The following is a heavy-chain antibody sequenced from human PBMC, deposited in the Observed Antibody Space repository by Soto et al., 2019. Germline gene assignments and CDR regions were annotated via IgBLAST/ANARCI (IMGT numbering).Heavy chain of an antibody. Sequence: GGSLRLSCAASGFTFSSYWMSWVRQAPGKGLEWVANIKQDGSEKYYVDSVKGRFTISRDNAKNSLYLQMNSLRAEDTAVYYCAREGVAGSAEYFHHWGQGTLVTVSS. CDR1: GFTFSSYW. V-gene: IGHV3-7*01. CDR2: IKQDGSEK. D-gene: IGHD2-15*01. J-gene: IGHJ1*01. CDR3: AREGVAGSAEYFHH.